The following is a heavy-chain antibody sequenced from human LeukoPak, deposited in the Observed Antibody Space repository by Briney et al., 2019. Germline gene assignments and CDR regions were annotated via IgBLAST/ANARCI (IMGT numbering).Heavy chain of an antibody. CDR2: ISGSGGST. CDR3: AKDSGGYYDSSGYYYTYYFDY. D-gene: IGHD3-22*01. V-gene: IGHV3-23*01. Sequence: GGSLRLSCAASGLTFSSYAMSWVRQAPGKGLEWVSAISGSGGSTYYADSVKGRFTISRDNSKNTLYLQMNSLRAEDTAVYYCAKDSGGYYDSSGYYYTYYFDYWGQGTLVTVSS. J-gene: IGHJ4*02. CDR1: GLTFSSYA.